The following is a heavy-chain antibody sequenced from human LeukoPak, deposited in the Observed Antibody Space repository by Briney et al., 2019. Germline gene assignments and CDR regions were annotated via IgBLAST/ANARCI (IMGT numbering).Heavy chain of an antibody. CDR3: AREMQDKSLQWIGELKKYYYYYMDV. J-gene: IGHJ6*03. Sequence: SETLSLTCTVSGGSISSSYSYWGWIRQPPRKGLEWIGNIYYSGSTYYNPSLKSRVTISVDTSKNQFSLKLSSVTAADTAVYYCAREMQDKSLQWIGELKKYYYYYMDVWGKGTTVIVSS. CDR2: IYYSGST. D-gene: IGHD3-10*01. CDR1: GGSISSSYSY. V-gene: IGHV4-39*07.